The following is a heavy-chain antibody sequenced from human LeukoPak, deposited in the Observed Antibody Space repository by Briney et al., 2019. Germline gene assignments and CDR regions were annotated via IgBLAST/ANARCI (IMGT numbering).Heavy chain of an antibody. J-gene: IGHJ1*01. Sequence: GASVKVSCKASGYTFTGYYMHWVRQAPGQGLEWMGWINPNSGGTNYAQKFQGRVTMTRDTSISTAYMELSRLRSDDTAVYYCGRGGYYYDSSGEYFQHWGQGTLVTVSS. CDR1: GYTFTGYY. CDR3: GRGGYYYDSSGEYFQH. CDR2: INPNSGGT. V-gene: IGHV1-2*02. D-gene: IGHD3-22*01.